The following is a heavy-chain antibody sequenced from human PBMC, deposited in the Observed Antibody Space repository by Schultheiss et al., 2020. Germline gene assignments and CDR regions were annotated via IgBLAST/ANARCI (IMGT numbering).Heavy chain of an antibody. J-gene: IGHJ3*02. CDR2: IKSKTDGGTT. D-gene: IGHD2-15*01. CDR1: GFTFSNAW. V-gene: IGHV3-15*01. CDR3: AKDLRFVVVVAAAHDAFDI. Sequence: GGSLRLSCAASGFTFSNAWMSWVRQAPGKGLEWVGRIKSKTDGGTTDYAAPVKGRFTISRDDSKNTLYLQMNSLKTEDTAVYYCAKDLRFVVVVAAAHDAFDIWGQGTMVTVSS.